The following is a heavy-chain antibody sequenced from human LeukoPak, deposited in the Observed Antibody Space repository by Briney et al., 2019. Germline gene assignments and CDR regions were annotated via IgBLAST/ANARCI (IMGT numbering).Heavy chain of an antibody. CDR2: IYYSGST. Sequence: PSETLSLTCTVSGGSISSSSHYWVWIRQPPGKGLEWIGSIYYSGSTYYNPSLKSRVTISVDTSKNQFSLKLSPVTAADTAVYYCARQFYYDSGSYYWFDPWGQGTLVTVSS. CDR3: ARQFYYDSGSYYWFDP. D-gene: IGHD3-10*01. CDR1: GGSISSSSHY. J-gene: IGHJ5*02. V-gene: IGHV4-39*01.